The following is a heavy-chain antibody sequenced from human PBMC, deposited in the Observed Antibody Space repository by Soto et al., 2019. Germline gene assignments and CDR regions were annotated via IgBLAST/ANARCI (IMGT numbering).Heavy chain of an antibody. CDR1: GYTFTGYY. CDR2: INPNSGGT. Sequence: ASVKCFCKASGYTFTGYYMHLVRQAPGQGLEWMGWINPNSGGTNYAQKFQGRVTMTRDTSISTAYMELSRLRSDDTAVYYCARGIAAAHWFDPWGQGTLVTVSS. V-gene: IGHV1-2*02. D-gene: IGHD6-25*01. CDR3: ARGIAAAHWFDP. J-gene: IGHJ5*02.